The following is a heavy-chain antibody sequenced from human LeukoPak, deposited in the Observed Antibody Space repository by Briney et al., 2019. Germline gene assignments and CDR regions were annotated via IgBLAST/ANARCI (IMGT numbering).Heavy chain of an antibody. CDR1: GLTFSSYA. D-gene: IGHD5-18*01. Sequence: GGSLRLSCAASGLTFSSYAINWVRQAPGKGLEWVSAISGGGGSTYYADSVKGRFTISRDNSKNTLYLQMNSLRAEDTAVYYCAKGIQQWPGDYYYYGMDVWGQGTTVTVSS. CDR2: ISGGGGST. V-gene: IGHV3-23*01. CDR3: AKGIQQWPGDYYYYGMDV. J-gene: IGHJ6*02.